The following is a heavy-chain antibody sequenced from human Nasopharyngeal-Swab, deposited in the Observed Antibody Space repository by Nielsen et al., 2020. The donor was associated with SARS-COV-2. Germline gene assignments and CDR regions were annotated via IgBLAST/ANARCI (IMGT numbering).Heavy chain of an antibody. V-gene: IGHV5-51*01. CDR1: GYSLTSYW. Sequence: GESLKISCKGSGYSLTSYWIGWVRQMPGKGLEWMGIIYPGDSDTRYSPSFQGQVTISADKSISTAYLQWSSLKASDTAMYYCARQLMITFGGVIVTGAFDIWGQGTMVTVSS. J-gene: IGHJ3*02. D-gene: IGHD3-16*02. CDR3: ARQLMITFGGVIVTGAFDI. CDR2: IYPGDSDT.